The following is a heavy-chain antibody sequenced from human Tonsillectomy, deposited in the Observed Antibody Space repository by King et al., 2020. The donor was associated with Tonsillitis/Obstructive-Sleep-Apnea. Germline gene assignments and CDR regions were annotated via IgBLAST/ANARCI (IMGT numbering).Heavy chain of an antibody. J-gene: IGHJ6*03. V-gene: IGHV1-18*01. D-gene: IGHD3-10*01. CDR1: GYTFTSSG. CDR3: ARDRLDYYGSGSYLSPLFYMDV. Sequence: QLVQSGAEVKKPGASVKVSCKASGYTFTSSGINWVRQAPGQGLEWMGWISAYTGNTNYAQKLQGRVTMTTDTSTSTAYMDLRSLRSDDTAVYYCARDRLDYYGSGSYLSPLFYMDVWGRGTTVTVSS. CDR2: ISAYTGNT.